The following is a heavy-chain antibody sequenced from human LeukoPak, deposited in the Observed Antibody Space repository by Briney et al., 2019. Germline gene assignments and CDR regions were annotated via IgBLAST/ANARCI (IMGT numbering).Heavy chain of an antibody. V-gene: IGHV1-46*03. CDR3: ARGERITMVRGHPRLFDY. Sequence: GASVKVSCKASGYTFTSYYMHWVRQAPGQGLEWMGIINPSGGSTSYAQKFQGRVTMTRDTSTSTVYMELSSLRSEDTAVYYCARGERITMVRGHPRLFDYWGQGTLVTVSS. D-gene: IGHD3-10*01. CDR1: GYTFTSYY. J-gene: IGHJ4*02. CDR2: INPSGGST.